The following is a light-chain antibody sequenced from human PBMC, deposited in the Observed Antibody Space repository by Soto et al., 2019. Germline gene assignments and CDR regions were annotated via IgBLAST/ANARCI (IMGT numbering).Light chain of an antibody. CDR3: QQYGSSPFT. Sequence: EIVLTQSPGTLSLSPGERATLSCRASQSVSSSYLAWYQQKPGQAPRLLIYGASSRATGIPDRFSGSGSGTDFTLTIIRLESEDFSVYYCQQYGSSPFTFGGGTKVEIK. J-gene: IGKJ4*01. CDR2: GAS. V-gene: IGKV3-20*01. CDR1: QSVSSSY.